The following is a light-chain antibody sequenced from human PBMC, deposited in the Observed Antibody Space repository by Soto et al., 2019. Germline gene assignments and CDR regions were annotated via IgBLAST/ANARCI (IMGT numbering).Light chain of an antibody. Sequence: DLQMTQSPSSLSASVGDRVTITCQASQAINDYLTWYQQKPGKAPKLLIYEASNLETGVPSRFSGSGSGTHFTFTISSLQPEDIATYYCQQYDNLPITLGQGTRLEIK. CDR2: EAS. V-gene: IGKV1-33*01. CDR1: QAINDY. CDR3: QQYDNLPIT. J-gene: IGKJ5*01.